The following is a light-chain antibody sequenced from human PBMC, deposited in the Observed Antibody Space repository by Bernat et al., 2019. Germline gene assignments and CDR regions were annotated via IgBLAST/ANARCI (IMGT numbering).Light chain of an antibody. CDR1: ALPNQY. Sequence: SYELTQPPSVSVSPGQTARITCSGDALPNQYSFWYQQKPGRAPVVVIYKDTERPSGIPERFSGSSSGTTVTLTISGVQAEDGADYYCQSEDSSGTWVFGGGNKLNVL. J-gene: IGLJ3*02. CDR3: QSEDSSGTWV. CDR2: KDT. V-gene: IGLV3-25*03.